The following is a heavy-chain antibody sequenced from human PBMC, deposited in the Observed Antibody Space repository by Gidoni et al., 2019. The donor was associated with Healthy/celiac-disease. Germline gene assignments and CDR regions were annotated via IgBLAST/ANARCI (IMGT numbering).Heavy chain of an antibody. Sequence: QVQLVESGGGVVQPGRSLRLSCAASGFTFSSYGMHWVRQAPGKGLEWVAVISYDGSNKYYADSVKGRFTISRDNSKNTLYLQMNSLRAEDTAVYYCAKVEPGSSSWRTWYFDYWGQGTLVTVSS. CDR1: GFTFSSYG. V-gene: IGHV3-30*18. CDR2: ISYDGSNK. J-gene: IGHJ4*02. CDR3: AKVEPGSSSWRTWYFDY. D-gene: IGHD6-13*01.